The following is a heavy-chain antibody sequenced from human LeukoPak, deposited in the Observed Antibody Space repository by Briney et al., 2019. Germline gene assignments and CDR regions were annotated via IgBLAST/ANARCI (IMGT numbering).Heavy chain of an antibody. CDR1: GFTFSSYG. CDR2: IWYDGSNK. Sequence: PGRSLRLPCAASGFTFSSYGMHWVRQAPGKGLEWVAVIWYDGSNKYYADSVKGRFTISRDNSQNTLYLQMNSLRVEDTAVYYCAKDTGLVGATRYYFDYWGQGTLVTVSS. J-gene: IGHJ4*02. V-gene: IGHV3-33*06. D-gene: IGHD1-26*01. CDR3: AKDTGLVGATRYYFDY.